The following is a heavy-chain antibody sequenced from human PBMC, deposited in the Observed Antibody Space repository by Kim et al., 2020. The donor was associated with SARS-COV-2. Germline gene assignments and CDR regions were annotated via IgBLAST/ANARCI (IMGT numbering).Heavy chain of an antibody. V-gene: IGHV4-59*01. CDR3: ARDYYGSGSYDY. Sequence: SETLSLTCTVSGGSISSYYWSWIRQPPGKGLEWIGYIYYSWSTNYNPSLKSRVTISVDTSKNQFSLKLSSVTAADTAVYYCARDYYGSGSYDYWGQGTLVTVSS. CDR2: IYYSWST. CDR1: GGSISSYY. D-gene: IGHD3-10*01. J-gene: IGHJ4*02.